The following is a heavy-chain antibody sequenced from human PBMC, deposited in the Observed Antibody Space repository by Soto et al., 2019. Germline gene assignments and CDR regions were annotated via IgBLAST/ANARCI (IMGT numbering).Heavy chain of an antibody. Sequence: GGSLRLSCAASRLTFSSYVMHWVRQAPGKGLEWVAVIWYDGSNKYYAGSVKGRFSISRDYSKNTLSLQMNSLRAEDTVVYYCATDGHGRGLWGQGTVVTVSS. J-gene: IGHJ3*01. CDR1: RLTFSSYV. V-gene: IGHV3-33*01. D-gene: IGHD2-15*01. CDR2: IWYDGSNK. CDR3: ATDGHGRGL.